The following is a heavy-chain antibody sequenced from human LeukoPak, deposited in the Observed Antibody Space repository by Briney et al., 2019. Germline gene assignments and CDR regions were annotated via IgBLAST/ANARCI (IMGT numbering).Heavy chain of an antibody. CDR3: AKETDSPHYFSH. J-gene: IGHJ4*02. Sequence: PGGSLRLSCAASGFSVSRNFPSWVRQAPGKGLEWVSLVYIGGSTYYADSVKGRFSISRDTSENMVYLQMNSLRVEDTAVYYCAKETDSPHYFSHWGQGTLVTVSS. V-gene: IGHV3-53*01. CDR1: GFSVSRNF. D-gene: IGHD3-3*01. CDR2: VYIGGST.